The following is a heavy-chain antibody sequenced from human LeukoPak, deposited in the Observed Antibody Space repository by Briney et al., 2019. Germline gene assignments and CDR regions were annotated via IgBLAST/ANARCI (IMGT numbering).Heavy chain of an antibody. CDR1: GVTFSDYW. D-gene: IGHD2-15*01. V-gene: IGHV3-74*01. Sequence: PGGSLRLSCAASGVTFSDYWMNWVRQAPGKGLAWVSRIQSDGSSTDYADSVKGRFTISRDNAKNTLYQQLTSLRAEDTAVYYCARARYCSGGSCYSDSWGRGTLVTVSS. CDR2: IQSDGSST. J-gene: IGHJ4*02. CDR3: ARARYCSGGSCYSDS.